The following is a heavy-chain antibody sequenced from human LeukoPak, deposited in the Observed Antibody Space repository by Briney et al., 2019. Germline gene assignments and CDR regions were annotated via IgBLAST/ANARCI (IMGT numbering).Heavy chain of an antibody. CDR2: IRSNGSTI. J-gene: IGHJ6*03. V-gene: IGHV3-11*01. Sequence: GGSLRLSCAASGFTFSDNYMSWIRQAPGRGLEWVSYIRSNGSTIDYADSVKGRFTISRDNAKNSLYLQMNSLRAEDTAVYYCARVGDRVRVVYYYYYMDVWGKGTRVTVSS. CDR1: GFTFSDNY. CDR3: ARVGDRVRVVYYYYYMDV. D-gene: IGHD3-10*01.